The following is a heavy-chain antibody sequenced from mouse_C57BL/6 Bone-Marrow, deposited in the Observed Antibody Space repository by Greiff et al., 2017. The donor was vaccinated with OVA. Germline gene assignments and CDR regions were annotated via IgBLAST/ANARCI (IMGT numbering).Heavy chain of an antibody. CDR1: GYTFTSYW. V-gene: IGHV1-55*01. Sequence: QVQLQQPGAELVKPGASVKMSCKASGYTFTSYWITWVKQRPGQGLEWIGDIYPGSGRTNYNEKFQSKATLTVDTSSSTAYMPLTSLTSVDSAVYYCASSGVTSGEGYFAMDYWGQGTSVTVSS. J-gene: IGHJ4*01. CDR2: IYPGSGRT. D-gene: IGHD2-3*01. CDR3: ASSGVTSGEGYFAMDY.